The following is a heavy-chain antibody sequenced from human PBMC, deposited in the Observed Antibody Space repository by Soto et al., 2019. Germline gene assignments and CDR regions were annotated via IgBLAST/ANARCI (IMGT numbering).Heavy chain of an antibody. Sequence: PSDTLSLTCSVSGGSISRYCWTWIRQAPGKGLEWIGCIYYSGTTNYNPSLKSRVTISLDTSNHQFSLHLNSVTAADTAVYYCVGQLPGSGSDDALIMGYWGQGTLVTVSS. CDR1: GGSISRYC. CDR2: IYYSGTT. V-gene: IGHV4-59*08. J-gene: IGHJ4*02. D-gene: IGHD3-10*01. CDR3: VGQLPGSGSDDALIMGY.